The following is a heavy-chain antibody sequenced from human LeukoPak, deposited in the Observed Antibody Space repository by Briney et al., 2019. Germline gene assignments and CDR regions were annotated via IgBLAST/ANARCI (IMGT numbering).Heavy chain of an antibody. D-gene: IGHD3-10*01. CDR3: ARVVHGSGRSRGFDI. J-gene: IGHJ3*02. CDR2: ITTYNGNT. V-gene: IGHV1-18*04. CDR1: GYTFTIYG. Sequence: ASVKVSCKASGYTFTIYGISWVRQAPGQGLEWRGWITTYNGNTNYAQKLQGRVTMTTDTSTSTAYMELRSLRSDGTAMYYFARVVHGSGRSRGFDIWGQGTMVTVSS.